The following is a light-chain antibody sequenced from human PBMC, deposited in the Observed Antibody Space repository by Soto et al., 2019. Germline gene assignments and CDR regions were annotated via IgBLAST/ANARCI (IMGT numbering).Light chain of an antibody. CDR3: QQYNNWPWT. CDR2: GAS. CDR1: QSISDT. J-gene: IGKJ1*01. Sequence: EIVMTQSPATLSVSPGGRATLSCRASQSISDTLAWYQQKPGQAPRLLIHGASTRAPGFPARFSGSGSGTDFTLTISSLQSEDFAVYYCQQYNNWPWTFGQGTKAEIK. V-gene: IGKV3-15*01.